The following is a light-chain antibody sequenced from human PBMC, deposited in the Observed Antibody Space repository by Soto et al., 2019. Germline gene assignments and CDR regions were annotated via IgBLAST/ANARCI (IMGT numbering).Light chain of an antibody. J-gene: IGKJ4*01. V-gene: IGKV3-15*01. Sequence: IVMTQSPSSLSVSPVERSTLSCKASQSISRNVAWYQQKPGQAPRLLIYGASTRATGIPARFSGSGSGTDFTLTISSLQSEDFAVYFCQQYNNWPPVTFGGGTKVDIK. CDR3: QQYNNWPPVT. CDR1: QSISRN. CDR2: GAS.